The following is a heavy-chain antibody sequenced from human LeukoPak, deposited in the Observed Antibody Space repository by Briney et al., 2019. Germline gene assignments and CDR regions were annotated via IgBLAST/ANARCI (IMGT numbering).Heavy chain of an antibody. CDR3: ARDRGYSYGSSYYYGMDV. CDR2: ISAYNGNT. Sequence: ASVKVSRKASGYTFISYGISWVRQAPGQGLEWMGWISAYNGNTNYAQKFQGRVTMTTDTSTSTAYMELRSLRSDDTAVYYCARDRGYSYGSSYYYGMDVWGQGTTVTVSS. CDR1: GYTFISYG. V-gene: IGHV1-18*01. D-gene: IGHD5-18*01. J-gene: IGHJ6*02.